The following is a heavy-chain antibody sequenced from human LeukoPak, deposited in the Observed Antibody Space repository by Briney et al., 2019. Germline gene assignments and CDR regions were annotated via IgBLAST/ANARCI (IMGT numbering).Heavy chain of an antibody. D-gene: IGHD3-22*01. CDR1: GFTFSSYA. Sequence: GGSLRLSCAASGFTFSSYAMSWVRQAPGKGLEWVSAISGSGGSTYYADSVKGRFTISRDNAKNSLYLQMNSLRAEDTAVYYCARALYYDSSGPFDYWGQGTLVTVSS. V-gene: IGHV3-23*01. CDR3: ARALYYDSSGPFDY. CDR2: ISGSGGST. J-gene: IGHJ4*02.